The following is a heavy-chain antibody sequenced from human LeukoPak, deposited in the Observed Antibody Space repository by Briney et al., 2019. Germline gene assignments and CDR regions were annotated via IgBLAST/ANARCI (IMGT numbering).Heavy chain of an antibody. D-gene: IGHD1-1*01. Sequence: SETLSLTCTVSGGSLSSGDYYWRWIRQPPGKGLEWIGYIYYSGSTYYNPSLKSRVTISVDTSKNQFSLKLSSVTAADTAVYYCARDRGTVDYWGQGTLVTVSS. V-gene: IGHV4-30-4*01. CDR2: IYYSGST. J-gene: IGHJ4*02. CDR3: ARDRGTVDY. CDR1: GGSLSSGDYY.